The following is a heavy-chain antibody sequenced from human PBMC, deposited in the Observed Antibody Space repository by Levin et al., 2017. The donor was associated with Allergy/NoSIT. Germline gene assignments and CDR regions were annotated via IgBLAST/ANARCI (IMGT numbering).Heavy chain of an antibody. Sequence: PGGSLRLSCAASGFTFSDYYMSWIRQAPGKGLEWVSYISSSGSTIYYADSVKGRFTISRDNAKNSRYLQMNSLRAEAPAVYYCARDIVLVPAAFFDPWGQGTLVTVSS. D-gene: IGHD2-2*01. J-gene: IGHJ5*02. CDR3: ARDIVLVPAAFFDP. CDR2: ISSSGSTI. CDR1: GFTFSDYY. V-gene: IGHV3-11*01.